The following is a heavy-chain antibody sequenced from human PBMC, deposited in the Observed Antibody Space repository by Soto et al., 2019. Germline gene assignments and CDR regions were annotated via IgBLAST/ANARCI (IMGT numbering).Heavy chain of an antibody. V-gene: IGHV4-34*01. CDR2: INHRGST. J-gene: IGHJ4*02. CDR1: VGSFSGYY. CDR3: ARSELLEPASDFDY. Sequence: SETLPLTWAVYVGSFSGYYWTWIRQPPGKGLEWIGEINHRGSTKYNPSLKSRITINPDTSKNQFSLQLNSVTPEDTAVYYCARSELLEPASDFDYWGQGTLVTVSS. D-gene: IGHD1-1*01.